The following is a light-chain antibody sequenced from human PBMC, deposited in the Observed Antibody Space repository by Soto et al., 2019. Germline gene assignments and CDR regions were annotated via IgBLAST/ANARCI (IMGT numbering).Light chain of an antibody. CDR3: QQYDSSWT. J-gene: IGKJ1*01. V-gene: IGKV3-20*01. CDR2: GVS. Sequence: EIVLTQSPGTRSLSPGERATLSSRASQSVPSNFLAWYQQKPGQAPILLIYGVSRRATGIPDRFSGSGSGTDFTLTISRLEPEDFAVYYCQQYDSSWTFGQGTKVEIK. CDR1: QSVPSNF.